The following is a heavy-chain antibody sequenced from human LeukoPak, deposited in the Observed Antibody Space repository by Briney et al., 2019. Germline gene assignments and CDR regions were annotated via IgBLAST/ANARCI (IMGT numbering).Heavy chain of an antibody. D-gene: IGHD5-12*01. J-gene: IGHJ4*02. CDR2: ISSSSSYI. V-gene: IGHV3-21*01. CDR3: AREIGRGYSGYDRYYFDC. CDR1: GFTFSSYS. Sequence: AGGSLRLSCAASGFTFSSYSMNWVRQAPGKGLEWVSSISSSSSYIYYADSVEGRFTISRDHAKNSLYLQMNSLRAEDTAVYYCAREIGRGYSGYDRYYFDCWGQGTLVTVSS.